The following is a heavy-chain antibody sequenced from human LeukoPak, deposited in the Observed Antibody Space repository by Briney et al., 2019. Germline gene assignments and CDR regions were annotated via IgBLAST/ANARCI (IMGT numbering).Heavy chain of an antibody. Sequence: EASVKVSCKASGYTFTSYAMHWVRQAPGQRLEWMGWINAGNGNTKYSQEFQGRVTITRDTSASTAYMELSSLRSEDTAVYYCATHSPELGYYYYYYYMDVWGKGTTVTVSS. CDR2: INAGNGNT. D-gene: IGHD1-7*01. CDR1: GYTFTSYA. J-gene: IGHJ6*03. V-gene: IGHV1-3*03. CDR3: ATHSPELGYYYYYYYMDV.